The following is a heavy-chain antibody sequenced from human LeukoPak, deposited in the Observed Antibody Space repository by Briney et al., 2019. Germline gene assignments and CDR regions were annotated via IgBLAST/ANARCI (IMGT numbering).Heavy chain of an antibody. CDR3: RRMDWAPAC. CDR1: GYSISSGYH. J-gene: IGHJ4*02. CDR2: IHRSGST. V-gene: IGHV4-38-2*01. D-gene: IGHD2-2*03. Sequence: PSETLSLTCALSGYSISSGYHWGWIRQPPGKGLEWIGSIHRSGSTYYNPSLKSRVTISLDTSKNQFSLRLTSVTAADTAVYYCRRMDWAPACGVQGTLVTVSS.